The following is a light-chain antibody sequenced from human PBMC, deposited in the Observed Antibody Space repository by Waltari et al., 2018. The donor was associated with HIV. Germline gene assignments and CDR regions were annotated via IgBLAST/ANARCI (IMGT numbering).Light chain of an antibody. V-gene: IGLV3-19*01. CDR2: GND. CDR3: NCRGNSGDQVL. CDR1: SLRTHS. J-gene: IGLJ2*01. Sequence: SSELTQDPAVSVAVGQTVIIPCRGDSLRTHSSSWYQQRPGQAPRLVFYGNDGRPSGIPDRFSGSSSGDTASLTITGTQAEDEADYYCNCRGNSGDQVLFGGGTHISVL.